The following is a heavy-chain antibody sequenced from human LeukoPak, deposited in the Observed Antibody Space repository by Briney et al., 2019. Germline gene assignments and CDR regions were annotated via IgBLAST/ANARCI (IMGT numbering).Heavy chain of an antibody. CDR2: FFYGGSP. V-gene: IGHV4-38-2*01. CDR3: VRVISGSYFDN. Sequence: SETLSLTCAVSGYSISSCYSWGWIRQPPGKGLEWIGSFFYGGSPYYNPSLKSRVTISVDTSKNQFSLKVTSLTAADTAVYYCVRVISGSYFDNWGQGTLLSVSS. D-gene: IGHD1-26*01. CDR1: GYSISSCYS. J-gene: IGHJ4*02.